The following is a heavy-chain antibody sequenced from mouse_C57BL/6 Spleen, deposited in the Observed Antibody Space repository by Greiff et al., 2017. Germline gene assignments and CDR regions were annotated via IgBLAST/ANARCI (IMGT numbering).Heavy chain of an antibody. CDR3: ARYDGSSLYFDY. J-gene: IGHJ2*01. Sequence: VQLQQSGPGLVKPSQSLSLTCSVTGYSITSGYYWNWIRQFPGNKLEWMGYISYDGSNNYNPSLKNRISITRDPSKNQFFLKLNSVTTEDTATYYCARYDGSSLYFDYWGQGTTLTVSS. D-gene: IGHD1-1*01. CDR2: ISYDGSN. CDR1: GYSITSGYY. V-gene: IGHV3-6*01.